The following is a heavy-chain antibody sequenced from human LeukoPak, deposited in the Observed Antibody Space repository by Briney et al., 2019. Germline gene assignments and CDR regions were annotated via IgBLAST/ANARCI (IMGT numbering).Heavy chain of an antibody. J-gene: IGHJ5*02. CDR2: ISAYNGNT. CDR3: ARDRVIWFGELPYH. V-gene: IGHV1-18*01. D-gene: IGHD3-10*01. Sequence: ASVKVSCKASGYTFTSYGIRWVRQAPGQGREWMGWISAYNGNTNYAQKLQGRVTMATDTSTSTAYMELRSLRSDDTAVYYCARDRVIWFGELPYHWGQGTLVTVSS. CDR1: GYTFTSYG.